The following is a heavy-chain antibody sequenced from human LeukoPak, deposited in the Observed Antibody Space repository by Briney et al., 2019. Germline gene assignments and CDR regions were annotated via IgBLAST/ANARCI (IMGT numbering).Heavy chain of an antibody. CDR2: IYPGDSDT. D-gene: IGHD2-15*01. Sequence: GESLKISCKGSGYSFTSYWIGWVRQMPGKGLEWMGIIYPGDSDTRYSPSFQGQVTISVDKSISTAYLQWSSLKASDTAMYYCARRYCSGSSCYLFDYWGQGTLVTVSS. CDR3: ARRYCSGSSCYLFDY. J-gene: IGHJ4*02. CDR1: GYSFTSYW. V-gene: IGHV5-51*01.